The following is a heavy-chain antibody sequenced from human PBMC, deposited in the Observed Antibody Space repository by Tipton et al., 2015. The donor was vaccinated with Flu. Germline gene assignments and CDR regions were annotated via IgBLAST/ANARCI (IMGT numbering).Heavy chain of an antibody. J-gene: IGHJ4*02. V-gene: IGHV4-59*01. CDR2: FYSSGNT. CDR1: GDSIRNNY. D-gene: IGHD3-22*01. Sequence: TLSLTCTVSGDSIRNNYWSWIRQPPGKGLEWIGYFYSSGNTNYNPSLRSRVTMSVDTSRKHISLQLRSVTAADTAVYYCARGTYYSDSHGYSRRVVLDSWGQGTLVTVSS. CDR3: ARGTYYSDSHGYSRRVVLDS.